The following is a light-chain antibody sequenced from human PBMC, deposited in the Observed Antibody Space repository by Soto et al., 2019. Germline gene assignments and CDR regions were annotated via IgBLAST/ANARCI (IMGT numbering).Light chain of an antibody. CDR1: QGINNY. J-gene: IGKJ4*01. Sequence: DVQLTQSPSSLSASVGDRVTITCRASQGINNYLAWYQQKPGKVLNLLIFAESTLHSGVQSRFIGSGSGTEFTLTISSLQPEDVATYYCQKFNSVPTFGGGTKVEI. V-gene: IGKV1-27*01. CDR3: QKFNSVPT. CDR2: AES.